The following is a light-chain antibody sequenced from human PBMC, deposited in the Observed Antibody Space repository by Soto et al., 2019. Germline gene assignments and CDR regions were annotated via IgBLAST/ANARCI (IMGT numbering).Light chain of an antibody. Sequence: QSVLTQPDSVSGSPGQSITICCTGTSSDVGVYDYVSWYQQHPGKAPKLMIYEVSNRPSGVSDRFSGSKSGNTASLTISGLQAEDEADYYCSSYTSRISMVFGGGTKLTVL. J-gene: IGLJ3*02. V-gene: IGLV2-14*01. CDR2: EVS. CDR3: SSYTSRISMV. CDR1: SSDVGVYDY.